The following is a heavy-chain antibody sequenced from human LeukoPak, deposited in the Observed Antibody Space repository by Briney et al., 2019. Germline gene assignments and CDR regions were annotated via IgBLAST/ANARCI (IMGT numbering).Heavy chain of an antibody. V-gene: IGHV4-31*03. D-gene: IGHD6-13*01. Sequence: PSETLSLTCTVSGGSISSGGYYWSWIRQHPGKGLEWIGYIYYSGSTYYNPSLKSRVTISVDTSKNQFSLKLSSVTAADTAAYYCARGIQQLVDYWGQGTLVTVSS. CDR2: IYYSGST. CDR1: GGSISSGGYY. J-gene: IGHJ4*02. CDR3: ARGIQQLVDY.